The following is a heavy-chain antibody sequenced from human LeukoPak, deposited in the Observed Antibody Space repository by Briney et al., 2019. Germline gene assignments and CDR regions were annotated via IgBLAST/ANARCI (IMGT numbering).Heavy chain of an antibody. CDR3: ARVQGRYSYGSGIDY. J-gene: IGHJ4*02. Sequence: GGSLRLSCAASGFTFSSYAMHWVRQAPGKGLEWVAVISYDGSNKYYADSVKGRFTISRDNSKNTLYLQMNSLRAEDTAVYYCARVQGRYSYGSGIDYWGQGTLVTVSS. CDR2: ISYDGSNK. CDR1: GFTFSSYA. V-gene: IGHV3-30*04. D-gene: IGHD5-18*01.